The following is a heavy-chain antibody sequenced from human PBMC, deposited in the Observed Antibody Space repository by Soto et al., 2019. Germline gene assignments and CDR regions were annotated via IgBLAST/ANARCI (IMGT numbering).Heavy chain of an antibody. D-gene: IGHD1-26*01. V-gene: IGHV3-23*01. Sequence: PGESLKISCVASGFSITSFAMSWVRQAPGKGLEWASAISASGGSTYADSVKGRFTISRDNSKNTLYLQMNSLRVEDTAVYYCAKVLSSGSYSGALEYWGQGALVTVS. J-gene: IGHJ4*02. CDR3: AKVLSSGSYSGALEY. CDR2: ISASGGST. CDR1: GFSITSFA.